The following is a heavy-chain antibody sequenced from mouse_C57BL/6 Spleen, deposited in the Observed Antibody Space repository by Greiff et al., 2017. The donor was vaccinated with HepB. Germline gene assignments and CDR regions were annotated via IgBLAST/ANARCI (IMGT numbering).Heavy chain of an antibody. D-gene: IGHD2-2*01. J-gene: IGHJ2*01. Sequence: EVQLVESGGGLVQPGGSLSLSCAASGFTFTDYYMSWVRQPPGKALEWLGFIRNKANGYTTEYSASVKGRFTISRDNSQSSLYLQMNALRAEDSATYYCARSTMVTGYFDYWGQGTTLTVSS. V-gene: IGHV7-3*01. CDR2: IRNKANGYTT. CDR1: GFTFTDYY. CDR3: ARSTMVTGYFDY.